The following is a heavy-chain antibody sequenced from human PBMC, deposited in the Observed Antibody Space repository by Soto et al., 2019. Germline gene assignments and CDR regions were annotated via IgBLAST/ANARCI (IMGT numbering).Heavy chain of an antibody. J-gene: IGHJ4*02. D-gene: IGHD6-19*01. CDR1: GFSLSSTRMA. CDR2: IYWDDDK. V-gene: IGHV2-5*02. CDR3: AHIVVAGLGYYFDY. Sequence: QITLKESGPTLVKPTQTLMLTCTFSGFSLSSTRMAVGWIRQPPGKALEWLALIYWDDDKRYSPFLKSRLTITKDTSKNQVVLTMSNMDPLDTARYYCAHIVVAGLGYYFDYWGQGTLVTVSS.